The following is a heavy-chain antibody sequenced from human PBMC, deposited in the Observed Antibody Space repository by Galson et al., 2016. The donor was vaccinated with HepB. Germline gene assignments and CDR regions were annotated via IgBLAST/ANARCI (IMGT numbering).Heavy chain of an antibody. J-gene: IGHJ3*01. CDR3: SRPPSSIAAPSDAFDL. D-gene: IGHD6-6*01. V-gene: IGHV4-39*01. Sequence: ETLSLTCNVSGGSIRGSPYYWGWIRQTPGKGLEWLGSIYHTGKTYYNPSPKTRVTIFVHTSQNQFSLKLNSVTAADTAVYYWSRPPSSIAAPSDAFDLWGRGTMVTVSS. CDR1: GGSIRGSPYY. CDR2: IYHTGKT.